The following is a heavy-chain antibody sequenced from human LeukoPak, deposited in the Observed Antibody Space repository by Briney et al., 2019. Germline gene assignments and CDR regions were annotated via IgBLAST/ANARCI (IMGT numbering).Heavy chain of an antibody. V-gene: IGHV1-69*04. CDR2: IIPIFGVT. CDR1: GGTFSNYV. Sequence: SVKVSCKTSGGTFSNYVINWVRQAPGQGLEWMGRIIPIFGVTKYAQKFQGRVTITADTSTSTGYMELSSLRSEDTAVYYCATQHELELRLSKWFDPWGQGTLVTVSS. D-gene: IGHD1-7*01. CDR3: ATQHELELRLSKWFDP. J-gene: IGHJ5*02.